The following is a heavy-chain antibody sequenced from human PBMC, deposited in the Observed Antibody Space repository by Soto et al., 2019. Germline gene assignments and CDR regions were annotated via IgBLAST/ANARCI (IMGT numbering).Heavy chain of an antibody. D-gene: IGHD4-17*01. CDR1: GGTFSSYA. Sequence: QVQLVQSGAEVKKPGSSVKVSCKASGGTFSSYAISWVRQAPGQGLEWMGGMIPIFGTANYAQKFQGRVTITANETTSTAYMELSSLRSEDTAVYYCASRGTTVLVPDAFDMWCQGTMVTVSS. CDR2: MIPIFGTA. V-gene: IGHV1-69*12. CDR3: ASRGTTVLVPDAFDM. J-gene: IGHJ3*02.